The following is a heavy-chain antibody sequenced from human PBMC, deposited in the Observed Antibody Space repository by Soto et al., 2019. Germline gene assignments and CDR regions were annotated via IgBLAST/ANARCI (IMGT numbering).Heavy chain of an antibody. Sequence: EVQLLESGGGLVKPGGSLRLSCAASGFTFRSYSMNWVRQAPGKGLEWVSSISSSSSYIYYADSVKGRFTIARDNAKNSLYLQMSSLRAEDTAVYYCARDDYGDSSDVFDVWGQGTMVTVSS. CDR1: GFTFRSYS. CDR2: ISSSSSYI. J-gene: IGHJ3*01. V-gene: IGHV3-21*01. CDR3: ARDDYGDSSDVFDV. D-gene: IGHD4-17*01.